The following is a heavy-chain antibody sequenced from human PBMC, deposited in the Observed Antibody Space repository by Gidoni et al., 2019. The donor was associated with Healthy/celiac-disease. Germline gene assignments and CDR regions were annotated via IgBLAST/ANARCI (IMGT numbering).Heavy chain of an antibody. Sequence: EVQLVESGGGVVRPGGSLRLSCAASGFTFDDYGMSWGRQAPGKGLEWVSGINWNGGSTGYADSVKGRFTISRDNANNSLYLQMNILIAEDTALYYCARGSSGWYGGFDAFDIWGQGTMVTVSS. CDR1: GFTFDDYG. CDR2: INWNGGST. J-gene: IGHJ3*02. V-gene: IGHV3-20*04. D-gene: IGHD6-19*01. CDR3: ARGSSGWYGGFDAFDI.